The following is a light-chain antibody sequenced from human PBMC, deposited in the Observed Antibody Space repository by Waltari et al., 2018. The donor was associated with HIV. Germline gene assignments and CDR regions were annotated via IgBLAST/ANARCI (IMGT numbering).Light chain of an antibody. CDR1: SSNIGAGYD. V-gene: IGLV1-40*01. CDR2: GDS. Sequence: QSVLTQPPSVSGAPGQRVTISCTGSSSNIGAGYDVHWYQQLPGTAPKLLIYGDSKRPSGVPDRFSGAKSGTAASLAIAGRQAEDEADYYGQSYDSSLSGWVFGGGTKLTVL. CDR3: QSYDSSLSGWV. J-gene: IGLJ3*02.